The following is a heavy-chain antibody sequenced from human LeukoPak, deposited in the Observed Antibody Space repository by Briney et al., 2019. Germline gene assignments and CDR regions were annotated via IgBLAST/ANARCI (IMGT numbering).Heavy chain of an antibody. D-gene: IGHD2-2*02. V-gene: IGHV5-51*01. CDR2: IYPGDSDT. CDR3: ARSYCSSTSCYRRFWAPLDY. J-gene: IGHJ4*02. Sequence: PGESLKISCKGSGYSFTSYWIGWVRQMPGKGLEWMGIIYPGDSDTRYSPSFQGQVTISADKSISTAYLQWSSLKASDTAMYYCARSYCSSTSCYRRFWAPLDYWGQGTLVTVSS. CDR1: GYSFTSYW.